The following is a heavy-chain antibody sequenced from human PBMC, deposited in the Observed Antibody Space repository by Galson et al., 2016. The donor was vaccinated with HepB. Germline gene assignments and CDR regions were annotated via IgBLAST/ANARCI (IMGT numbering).Heavy chain of an antibody. CDR1: GFTFSTYA. CDR3: AKFGRYCSGGSCNF. Sequence: SLRLSCAASGFTFSTYAMSWVRQAPGKGLEWVSFITGNGGSTDYADSVKGRFTISRDSSKNTMYLQMSSLRAEDTAVYYCAKFGRYCSGGSCNFWGRGTLVTVSS. J-gene: IGHJ4*02. D-gene: IGHD2-15*01. CDR2: ITGNGGST. V-gene: IGHV3-23*01.